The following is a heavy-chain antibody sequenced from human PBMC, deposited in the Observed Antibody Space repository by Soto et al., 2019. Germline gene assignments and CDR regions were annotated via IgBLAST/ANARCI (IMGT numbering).Heavy chain of an antibody. CDR3: ARGRVAYYYDSSGFDY. J-gene: IGHJ4*02. V-gene: IGHV3-33*01. D-gene: IGHD3-22*01. CDR2: IWYDGSNK. Sequence: QVQLVESGGGVVQPGRSLRLSCAASGFTFSSYGMHWVRQAPGKGLEWVAVIWYDGSNKYYADSVKGRFTISRDNSKNTLYLQMTSLRAEDTAVYYCARGRVAYYYDSSGFDYWGQGTLVTVSS. CDR1: GFTFSSYG.